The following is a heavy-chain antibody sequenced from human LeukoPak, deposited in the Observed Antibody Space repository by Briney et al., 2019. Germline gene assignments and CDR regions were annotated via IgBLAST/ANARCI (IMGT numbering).Heavy chain of an antibody. J-gene: IGHJ3*02. CDR2: MNPNSGST. CDR3: ARTGYCSGGSCYRGESAFDI. D-gene: IGHD2-15*01. CDR1: GYTFTSYD. Sequence: ASVKVSCKASGYTFTSYDINWVRQATGQGLEWMGWMNPNSGSTGYAQKFQGRVTITADKSTSTAYMELSSLRSEDTAVYYCARTGYCSGGSCYRGESAFDIWGQGTMVTVSS. V-gene: IGHV1-8*01.